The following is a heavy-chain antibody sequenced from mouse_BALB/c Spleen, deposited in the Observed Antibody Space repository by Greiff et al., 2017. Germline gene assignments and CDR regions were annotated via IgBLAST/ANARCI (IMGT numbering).Heavy chain of an antibody. D-gene: IGHD2-14*01. Sequence: VKVVESGPGLVAPSQSLSITCTVSGFSLTSYGVHWVRQPPGKGLEWLGVIWAGGSTYYNSALMSRLSISKDNSKSQVFLKMNSLQTDDTAMYYCARDHDRYDVAYWGQGTLVTVAA. V-gene: IGHV2-9*02. CDR2: IWAGGST. CDR3: ARDHDRYDVAY. J-gene: IGHJ3*01. CDR1: GFSLTSYG.